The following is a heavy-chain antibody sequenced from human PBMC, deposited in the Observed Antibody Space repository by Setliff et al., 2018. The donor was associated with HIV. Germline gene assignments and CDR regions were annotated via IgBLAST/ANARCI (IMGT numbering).Heavy chain of an antibody. CDR2: ISYDGSNK. V-gene: IGHV3-30*04. CDR1: GFTFSSHQ. D-gene: IGHD6-19*01. J-gene: IGHJ1*01. CDR3: ARSSQWLVGGYFHH. Sequence: GESLKISCAASGFTFSSHQMSWVRQAPGKGLEWVAIISYDGSNKYYTDSVKGRFTISRDNSNNMLHLQMNSLRVEDTAIYYCARSSQWLVGGYFHHWGQGTLVTVSS.